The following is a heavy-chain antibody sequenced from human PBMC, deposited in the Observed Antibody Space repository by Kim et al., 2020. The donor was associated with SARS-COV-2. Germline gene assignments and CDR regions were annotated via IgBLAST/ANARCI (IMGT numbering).Heavy chain of an antibody. CDR2: IDPSDSYR. Sequence: GESLKISCEASGYTFTKYWIHWVRQVPGKGLEWMGRIDPSDSYRSYSPSFEGHVTISVDKSINTAYMQWSSLKASDTAVYYCARVPWKRNWVALIDSWRQGTLVNVSS. J-gene: IGHJ4*02. CDR3: ARVPWKRNWVALIDS. D-gene: IGHD7-27*01. V-gene: IGHV5-10-1*01. CDR1: GYTFTKYW.